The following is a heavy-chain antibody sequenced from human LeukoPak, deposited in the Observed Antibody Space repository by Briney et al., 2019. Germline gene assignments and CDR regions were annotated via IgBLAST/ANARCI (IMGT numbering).Heavy chain of an antibody. D-gene: IGHD6-19*01. CDR2: MFYNGAT. CDR1: GGSISSSDYY. J-gene: IGHJ4*02. Sequence: SETLSLTCSVSGGSISSSDYYWGWIRQPPGKGLVWIGTMFYNGATKSNPSLSSRVTMSIDTSKNQFSLKLRSVTAADTAVYYCAREARFALPVVGSGDYWGQGTLVTVSS. CDR3: AREARFALPVVGSGDY. V-gene: IGHV4-39*07.